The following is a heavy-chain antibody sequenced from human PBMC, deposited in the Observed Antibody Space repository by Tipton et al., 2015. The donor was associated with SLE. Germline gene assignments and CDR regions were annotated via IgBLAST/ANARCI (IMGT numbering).Heavy chain of an antibody. CDR2: INHSGST. V-gene: IGHV4-34*01. CDR1: GGSFSGYY. J-gene: IGHJ4*02. CDR3: ARALSGYYFDY. Sequence: TLSLTCAVYGGSFSGYYWSWIRQPPGKGLEWIGEINHSGSTNYNPSLKSRVTISVDTSKNQFSLKLSSVTAADTAVYYCARALSGYYFDYWGQGTLVTASS. D-gene: IGHD3-10*01.